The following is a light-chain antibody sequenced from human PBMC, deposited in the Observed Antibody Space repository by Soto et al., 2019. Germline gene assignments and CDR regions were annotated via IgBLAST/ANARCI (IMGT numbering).Light chain of an antibody. V-gene: IGKV3-15*01. Sequence: EISMTQFPAILSASPGGVATLSCRAAQDVTTNFAWYQLRRGQPPRLLIYDISTRATGVPARFSGSGSGTEFTLTISGLQSEDFALYFCQQYNKWHLSIVPGRRLDIX. J-gene: IGKJ5*01. CDR2: DIS. CDR1: QDVTTN. CDR3: QQYNKWHLS.